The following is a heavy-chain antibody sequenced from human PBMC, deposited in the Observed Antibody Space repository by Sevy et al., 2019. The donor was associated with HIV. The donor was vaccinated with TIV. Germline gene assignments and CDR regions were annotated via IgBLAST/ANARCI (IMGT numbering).Heavy chain of an antibody. D-gene: IGHD3-22*01. CDR3: AKDRYHTSGYYPEGAFDI. V-gene: IGHV3-23*01. J-gene: IGHJ3*02. CDR2: IRGSGGST. Sequence: GGSLRLSCAASGFTFSSYALNWVRQAPGKGLEWVSTIRGSGGSTYYAASVKGRFTISRDNSKNTPYLQMDSLRAEDTAVYYCAKDRYHTSGYYPEGAFDIWGQGTMVTVSS. CDR1: GFTFSSYA.